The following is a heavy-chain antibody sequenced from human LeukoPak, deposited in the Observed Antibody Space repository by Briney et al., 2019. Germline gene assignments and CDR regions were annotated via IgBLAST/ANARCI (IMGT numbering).Heavy chain of an antibody. J-gene: IGHJ3*02. V-gene: IGHV3-30*02. CDR2: IRYDGSNK. CDR1: GFTFSSYG. CDR3: ARGKGYDSSTAAFDI. D-gene: IGHD3-22*01. Sequence: GGSLRLSCAASGFTFSSYGMHWVRQAPGKGLEWVAFIRYDGSNKYYADSVKGRFTISRDNSKNTLYLQMNSLRAEDTAVYYCARGKGYDSSTAAFDIWGQGTMVTVSS.